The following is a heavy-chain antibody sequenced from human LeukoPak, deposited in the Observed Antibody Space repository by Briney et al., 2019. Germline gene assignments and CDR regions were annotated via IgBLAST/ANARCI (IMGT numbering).Heavy chain of an antibody. CDR1: GYTFTSYG. Sequence: ASVKVSCKASGYTFTSYGISWVRQAPGQGLEWMGWISAYNGNTNYAQKLQGRVTMTTDTSTSTAYMELRSLRSDDTAVYYCARDRASYSSSWYGGYWGQGTLVTVSS. V-gene: IGHV1-18*01. D-gene: IGHD6-13*01. CDR2: ISAYNGNT. J-gene: IGHJ4*02. CDR3: ARDRASYSSSWYGGY.